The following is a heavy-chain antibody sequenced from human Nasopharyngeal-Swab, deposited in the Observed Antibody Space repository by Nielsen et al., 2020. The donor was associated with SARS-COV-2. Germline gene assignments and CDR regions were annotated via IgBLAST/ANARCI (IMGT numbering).Heavy chain of an antibody. J-gene: IGHJ1*01. D-gene: IGHD3-3*01. Sequence: WIRQPPGKGLEWVANIKQDGSEKYYVDSVKGRFTISRDNAKNSLYLQMNSPRAEDTAVYYCARDLRHYDFWSGYYTGIYFQHWGQGTLVTVSS. CDR3: ARDLRHYDFWSGYYTGIYFQH. V-gene: IGHV3-7*03. CDR2: IKQDGSEK.